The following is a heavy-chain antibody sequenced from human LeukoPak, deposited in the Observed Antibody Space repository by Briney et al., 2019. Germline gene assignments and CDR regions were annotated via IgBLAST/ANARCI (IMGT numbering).Heavy chain of an antibody. D-gene: IGHD3-10*01. J-gene: IGHJ4*02. V-gene: IGHV3-30*02. Sequence: PGGSLTLSCPASGFTFTSYGMHWVRQAPGKGLGWVAFIRYDGSNKYYADSVQGRFTISRDNSKNKLYLQMNSLRVDDTAVYYCARDVITMRILEYWGQGTLVTVSS. CDR1: GFTFTSYG. CDR3: ARDVITMRILEY. CDR2: IRYDGSNK.